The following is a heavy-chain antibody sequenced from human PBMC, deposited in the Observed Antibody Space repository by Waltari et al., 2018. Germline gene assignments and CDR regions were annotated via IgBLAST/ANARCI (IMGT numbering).Heavy chain of an antibody. Sequence: QVQLQESGPGLVKPSETLSLTCTVSGGSISSYYWSWIRQPPGQGLEWIGYIYYRGSTNYNPSLKSRVTISVDTSKNQCSLKLSSVTAADTAVYYCARAIGGPYYDFWSGTPFDYWGQGTLVTVSS. CDR2: IYYRGST. CDR3: ARAIGGPYYDFWSGTPFDY. J-gene: IGHJ4*02. V-gene: IGHV4-59*01. D-gene: IGHD3-3*01. CDR1: GGSISSYY.